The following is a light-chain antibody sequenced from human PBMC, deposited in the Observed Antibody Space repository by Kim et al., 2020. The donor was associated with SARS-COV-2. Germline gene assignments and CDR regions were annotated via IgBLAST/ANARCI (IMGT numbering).Light chain of an antibody. CDR1: KLGDKY. CDR2: QDN. Sequence: PGQTASITCSGYKLGDKYVSWYQQKPGQSPVVVIYQDNLRPSGIPERFSGSNSGNTATLTISGTQAMDEADYYCQAWDSSTHNYVFGAGTKVTVL. V-gene: IGLV3-1*01. CDR3: QAWDSSTHNYV. J-gene: IGLJ1*01.